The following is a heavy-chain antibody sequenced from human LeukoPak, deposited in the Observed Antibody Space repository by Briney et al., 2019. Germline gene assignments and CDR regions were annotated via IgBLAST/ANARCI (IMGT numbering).Heavy chain of an antibody. CDR2: ISSSGSTI. CDR3: ARNRRRHYYDSSGYYQTR. V-gene: IGHV3-11*01. Sequence: AGGSLRLSCAASGFTFSDYYMSWIRQAPGKELEWVSYISSSGSTIYYADSVKGRFTISRDNAKNSLYLQMNSLRAEDTAVYYCARNRRRHYYDSSGYYQTRWGQGTLVTVSS. CDR1: GFTFSDYY. J-gene: IGHJ4*02. D-gene: IGHD3-22*01.